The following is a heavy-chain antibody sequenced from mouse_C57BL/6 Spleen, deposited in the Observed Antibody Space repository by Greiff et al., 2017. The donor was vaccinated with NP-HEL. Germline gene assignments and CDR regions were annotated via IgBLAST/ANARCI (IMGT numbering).Heavy chain of an antibody. CDR3: TRAEEARGFAY. CDR2: IDPETGGT. J-gene: IGHJ3*01. CDR1: GYTLTDYE. V-gene: IGHV1-15*01. Sequence: VQLQQSGAELVRPGASVTLSCKASGYTLTDYEMHWVKQTPVHGLEWVGAIDPETGGTAYNQKFKGKAILTADKSSSTAYMELRSLTSEDSAVYYGTRAEEARGFAYWGQGTLVTVSA.